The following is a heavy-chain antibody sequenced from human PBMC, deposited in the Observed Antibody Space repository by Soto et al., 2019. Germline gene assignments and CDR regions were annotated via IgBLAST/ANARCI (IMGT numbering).Heavy chain of an antibody. CDR1: GFTFTSSA. J-gene: IGHJ3*02. D-gene: IGHD4-17*01. Sequence: QMQLVQSGPEVKKPGTSVKVSCKASGFTFTSSAMQWVRQARGQRLEWLGWIVVGSGNTNYALKFQARVTLTRAMAASTAYMELSSQRYEDTAVYYCAEAYGDYGLDAFDIWCQGTMVTVSS. V-gene: IGHV1-58*02. CDR3: AEAYGDYGLDAFDI. CDR2: IVVGSGNT.